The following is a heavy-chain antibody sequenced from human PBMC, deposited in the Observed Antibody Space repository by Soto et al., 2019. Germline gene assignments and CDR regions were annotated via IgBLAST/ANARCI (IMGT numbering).Heavy chain of an antibody. CDR1: GFSFSDYS. CDR2: ISNTAITD. D-gene: IGHD3-16*01. J-gene: IGHJ6*03. Sequence: PGGSLRLSCVASGFSFSDYSMTWMRQAPGGGLDFVAFISNTAITDYYADSVKGRFTISRDNARNSVYLQMDSLRAEDAAVYYCARDLHKMIYKKHYYYYLDVWGTGTTVTVSS. CDR3: ARDLHKMIYKKHYYYYLDV. V-gene: IGHV3-11*01.